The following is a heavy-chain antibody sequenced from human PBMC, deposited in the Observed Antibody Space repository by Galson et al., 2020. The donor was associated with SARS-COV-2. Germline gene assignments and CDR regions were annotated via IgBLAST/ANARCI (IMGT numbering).Heavy chain of an antibody. D-gene: IGHD1-26*01. Sequence: ASVKVSCKASGYSFSDYFLHWVRQAPGQGLDWMGWINPKTGGTSYAQKFRGRVTMTRDTSIGTVYMELNWLRSDDTAVYFCARSRYSESLTYLDYWGQGALVTASS. J-gene: IGHJ4*02. CDR1: GYSFSDYF. CDR2: INPKTGGT. V-gene: IGHV1-2*02. CDR3: ARSRYSESLTYLDY.